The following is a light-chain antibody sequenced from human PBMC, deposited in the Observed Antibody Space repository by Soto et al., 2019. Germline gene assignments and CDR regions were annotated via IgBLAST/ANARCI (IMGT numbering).Light chain of an antibody. CDR3: SSYAGSNNYV. CDR1: SSDVGGYKY. J-gene: IGLJ1*01. V-gene: IGLV2-8*01. Sequence: QSVLTDPPSSSGSPGQSVTISCTGTSSDVGGYKYVSWYQQHPGKAPKLLIYEVSKRPSGVPDRFSGSKSGNTASLTVSGLQAEDEADYYCSSYAGSNNYVFGTGTKVTVL. CDR2: EVS.